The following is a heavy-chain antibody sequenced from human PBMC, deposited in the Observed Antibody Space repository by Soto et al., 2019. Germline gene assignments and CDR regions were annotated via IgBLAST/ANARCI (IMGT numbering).Heavy chain of an antibody. J-gene: IGHJ4*02. Sequence: GASVKVSCKASGYTFTSYAMQWVRQARGQRLEWIGIIDASGGTTSYAQKFQGRVTITRDTSTSTVYMELSSLRCEDTAGYYCAAGLGLEDSSGEWASYYFDYRGQGTLVTVSS. CDR2: IDASGGTT. V-gene: IGHV1-46*01. D-gene: IGHD3-22*01. CDR1: GYTFTSYA. CDR3: AAGLGLEDSSGEWASYYFDY.